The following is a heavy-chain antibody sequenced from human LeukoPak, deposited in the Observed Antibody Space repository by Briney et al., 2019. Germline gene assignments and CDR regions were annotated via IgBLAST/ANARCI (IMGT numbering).Heavy chain of an antibody. Sequence: GSLRLSCAASGFTFSNAWMSWVRQPPGKGLEWIGEINHSGSTNYNPYLKSRVTISVDTSKNQFSLKLSSVTAADTAVYYCARGKELEVANDGGDYWGQGTLVTVSS. D-gene: IGHD5-12*01. J-gene: IGHJ4*02. CDR3: ARGKELEVANDGGDY. V-gene: IGHV4-34*01. CDR2: INHSGST. CDR1: GFTFSNAW.